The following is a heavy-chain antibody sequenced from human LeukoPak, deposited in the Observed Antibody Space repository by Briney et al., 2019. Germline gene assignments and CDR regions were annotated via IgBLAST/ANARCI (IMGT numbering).Heavy chain of an antibody. D-gene: IGHD5-18*01. V-gene: IGHV1-18*01. CDR1: GYTFTSYG. CDR2: ISAYNGNT. J-gene: IGHJ3*02. Sequence: GASVKVSCKASGYTFTSYGISWVRQAPGQGLEWMGWISAYNGNTNYAQKLQGRVTMTTDTSTSTAYMELRSLRSDDTAVYYCARDQLANVDTAGENAFDIWGQGTMVTVSS. CDR3: ARDQLANVDTAGENAFDI.